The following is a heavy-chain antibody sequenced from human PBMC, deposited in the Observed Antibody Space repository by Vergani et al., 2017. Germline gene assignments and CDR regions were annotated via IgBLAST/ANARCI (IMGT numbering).Heavy chain of an antibody. J-gene: IGHJ6*02. CDR2: IYPGDSDT. CDR1: GYTFTSYW. Sequence: EVPVVQSGAEVKKPGESLKISCKGSGYTFTSYWIGWVRQMPGKGLEWMGSIYPGDSDTRYSPSFQGQVTISADKSISTAYLQWSSLKASDTAMYYCARHGSSGSYYKEGMDVWGQGTTVTVSS. D-gene: IGHD3-10*01. CDR3: ARHGSSGSYYKEGMDV. V-gene: IGHV5-51*01.